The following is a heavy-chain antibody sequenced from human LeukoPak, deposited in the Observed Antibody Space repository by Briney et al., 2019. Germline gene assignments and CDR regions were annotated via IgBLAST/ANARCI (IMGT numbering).Heavy chain of an antibody. Sequence: ASVKVSCKASGYTFTTYAISWVRQAPGQGLEWMGWINTYNGNTNYAEKLQGRVTMTRDTSTSTVYMELSSLRSEDTAVYYCARDYYDISGSSSAGWFDPWGQGTLVTVSS. J-gene: IGHJ5*02. V-gene: IGHV1-18*01. CDR1: GYTFTTYA. CDR3: ARDYYDISGSSSAGWFDP. CDR2: INTYNGNT. D-gene: IGHD3-22*01.